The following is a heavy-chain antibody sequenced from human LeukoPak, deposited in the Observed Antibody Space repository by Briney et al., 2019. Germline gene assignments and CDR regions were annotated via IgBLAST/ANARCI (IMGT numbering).Heavy chain of an antibody. Sequence: SETLSLTCAVSGGSISSGHSSWNWFRQPPGKGLEWIGYIYHSGSTYYNPSLKSRVAISVDRSKNQFSLRLRSVTAADTALYYCARGGTAFDIWGQGTMVTVSS. CDR2: IYHSGST. J-gene: IGHJ3*02. D-gene: IGHD1-26*01. CDR1: GGSISSGHSS. V-gene: IGHV4-30-2*01. CDR3: ARGGTAFDI.